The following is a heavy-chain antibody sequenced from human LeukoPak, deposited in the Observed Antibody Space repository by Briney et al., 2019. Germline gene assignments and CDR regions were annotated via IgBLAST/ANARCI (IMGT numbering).Heavy chain of an antibody. J-gene: IGHJ4*02. D-gene: IGHD3-16*01. CDR3: AGRRVLDASFDY. Sequence: PGGSLRLSCAASGFTVSNSYMSWVRQAPGKGLEWVSVIYSGDNTYYVESVKGRFTISRDNSKNTLFLQMNRLRAEDTAVYYCAGRRVLDASFDYWGQGTLVTVSP. CDR2: IYSGDNT. CDR1: GFTVSNSY. V-gene: IGHV3-66*02.